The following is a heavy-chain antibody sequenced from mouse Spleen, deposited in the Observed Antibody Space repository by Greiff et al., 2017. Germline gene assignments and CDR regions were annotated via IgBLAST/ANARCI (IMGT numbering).Heavy chain of an antibody. D-gene: IGHD1-1*01. CDR1: GFSLTSYG. CDR2: IWRGGST. Sequence: VKLQESGPGLVQPSQSLSITCTVSGFSLTSYGVHWVRQSPGKGLEWLGVIWRGGSTDYNAAFMSRLSITKDNSKSQVFFKMNSLQADDTAIYYCANPYYGSSLYYAMDYWGQGTSVTVSS. V-gene: IGHV2-5*01. J-gene: IGHJ4*01. CDR3: ANPYYGSSLYYAMDY.